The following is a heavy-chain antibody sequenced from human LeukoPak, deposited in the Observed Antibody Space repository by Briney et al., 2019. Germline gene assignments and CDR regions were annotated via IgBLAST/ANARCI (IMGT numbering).Heavy chain of an antibody. Sequence: GGSLRLSCAASGFGFSTHDMSWGRQVPGKGPEWVSSISGSGTGTYYTDSVKGRFTISRDNSKNTLYLQMNSLRAEDTAVYYCAKTRGGYSSDAFDYWGQGTLVTVSS. J-gene: IGHJ4*02. CDR3: AKTRGGYSSDAFDY. CDR2: ISGSGTGT. V-gene: IGHV3-23*01. CDR1: GFGFSTHD. D-gene: IGHD6-19*01.